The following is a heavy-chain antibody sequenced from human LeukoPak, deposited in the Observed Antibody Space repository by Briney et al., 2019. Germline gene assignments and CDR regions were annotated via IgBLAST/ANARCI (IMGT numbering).Heavy chain of an antibody. Sequence: GASVKVSCKASGYTFTSYDINWVRQATGQGLEWMGWMNPNSGNTGYAQKFQGRVTMTRNTSISTAYMELSSLRSEDTAVYYCAIYCSSTSCYHDAFDIWGQGTVVTVSS. CDR3: AIYCSSTSCYHDAFDI. D-gene: IGHD2-2*01. J-gene: IGHJ3*02. V-gene: IGHV1-8*01. CDR2: MNPNSGNT. CDR1: GYTFTSYD.